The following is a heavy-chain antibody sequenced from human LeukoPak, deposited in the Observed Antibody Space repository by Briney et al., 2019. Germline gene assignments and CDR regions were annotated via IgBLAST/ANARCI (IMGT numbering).Heavy chain of an antibody. CDR2: IYYSGST. CDR1: GGSISSYY. Sequence: SETLSLTCTVSGGSISSYYWSWIRQPPGKGLEWIGYIYYSGSTNYNPSLKSRVTISVDTSKNQFSLKLSSVTAADTAVYYCARLMGIAFHFDYWGQGTLVTVSS. J-gene: IGHJ4*02. D-gene: IGHD6-13*01. CDR3: ARLMGIAFHFDY. V-gene: IGHV4-59*08.